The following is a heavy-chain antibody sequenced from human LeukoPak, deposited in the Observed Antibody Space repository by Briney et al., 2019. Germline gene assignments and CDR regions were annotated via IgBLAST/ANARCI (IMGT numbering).Heavy chain of an antibody. V-gene: IGHV3-21*01. CDR2: ISSSSSYI. CDR1: GFTFSSYS. J-gene: IGHJ4*02. CDR3: ASSEAMASFDY. Sequence: GGSLRLSCAAFGFTFSSYSMNWVRQAPGKGLEWVSSISSSSSYIYYADSVKGRFTISRDNAKNSLYLQMNSLRAEDTAVYYCASSEAMASFDYWGQGTLVTVSS. D-gene: IGHD5-18*01.